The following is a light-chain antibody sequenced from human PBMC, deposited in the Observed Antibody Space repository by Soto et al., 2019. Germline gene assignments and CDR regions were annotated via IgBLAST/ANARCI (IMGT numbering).Light chain of an antibody. Sequence: DIVMTQSPDSLAVSLGERATINSKSSQSVLYSSNNKNHLAWYQQKSGQPPKLLIYWASTRESGVPDRFRGSGSGTDFTLTISSLQAEDVAVYYCQQYYSTPWTFGQGTKVEIK. CDR2: WAS. V-gene: IGKV4-1*01. J-gene: IGKJ1*01. CDR1: QSVLYSSNNKNH. CDR3: QQYYSTPWT.